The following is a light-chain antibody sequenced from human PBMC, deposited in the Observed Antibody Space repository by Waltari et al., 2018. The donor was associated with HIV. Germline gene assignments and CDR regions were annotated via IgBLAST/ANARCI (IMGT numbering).Light chain of an antibody. CDR1: SSDVGGYNY. V-gene: IGLV2-11*01. Sequence: QSALTQPRSVSGSPGQSVTISCTGSSSDVGGYNYVSWYQQHPTKAPKLIIYDDSERPSGVPDRVSGCKSGNRASLTISGLQAEDEADYYCYSYAGSLLFGGGTKLTVL. CDR3: YSYAGSLL. CDR2: DDS. J-gene: IGLJ2*01.